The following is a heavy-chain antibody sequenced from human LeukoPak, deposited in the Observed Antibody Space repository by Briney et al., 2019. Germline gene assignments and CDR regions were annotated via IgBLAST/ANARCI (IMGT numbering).Heavy chain of an antibody. CDR2: INHSGST. J-gene: IGHJ4*02. D-gene: IGHD6-13*01. V-gene: IGHV4-34*01. CDR1: GGSFSGYY. Sequence: SETLSLTCAVYGGSFSGYYWSWIRQPPGKGLEWIGEINHSGSTNYNPSPKSRVTISVDTSKNQFSLKLSSVTAADTAVYYCARIPTPIAAAGTVDYWGQGTLVTVSS. CDR3: ARIPTPIAAAGTVDY.